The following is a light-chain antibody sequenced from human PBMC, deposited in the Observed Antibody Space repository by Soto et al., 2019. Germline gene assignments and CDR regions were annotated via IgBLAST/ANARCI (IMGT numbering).Light chain of an antibody. Sequence: QSALTQPASVSGSPGPSITISCTGTSSDVGGSNYVSWYQQHPGKAPKLMIYDVSNRPSGVSNRFSGSKSGNTASLTISGLQAEDEADYYCSSYTSSSLVVFGGGTKLTV. J-gene: IGLJ2*01. CDR2: DVS. CDR1: SSDVGGSNY. V-gene: IGLV2-14*01. CDR3: SSYTSSSLVV.